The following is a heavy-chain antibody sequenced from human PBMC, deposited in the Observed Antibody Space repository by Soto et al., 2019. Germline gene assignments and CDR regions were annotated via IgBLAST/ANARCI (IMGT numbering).Heavy chain of an antibody. CDR3: AGRRQVINDYYGVAD. V-gene: IGHV3-13*01. D-gene: IGHD2-21*01. J-gene: IGHJ6*02. CDR1: GFTFSNYE. Sequence: EVQLVESGGGLVQPGGSLRLSCAASGFTFSNYEMHWVRQVTGKGLEWVSGIGTAGDTKYVGSVKGRFTISRDNAKNSLYLQMNSLRAEDKAVYYCAGRRQVINDYYGVADWGQGTTVIVSS. CDR2: IGTAGDT.